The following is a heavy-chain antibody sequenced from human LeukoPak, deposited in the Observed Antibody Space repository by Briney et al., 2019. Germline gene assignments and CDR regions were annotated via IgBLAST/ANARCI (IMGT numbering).Heavy chain of an antibody. CDR3: TTDPLVPAAPGVY. CDR2: IKSKTAGGTP. D-gene: IGHD2-2*01. CDR1: GFTFSNAW. Sequence: GGSLRLSWAASGFTFSNAWMSWVRQAPGKGLEWVGRIKSKTAGGTPDYAAPGKGRFTLSRDDSKNTLYLQMNSLKTEDTAVYYCTTDPLVPAAPGVYWGQGTLVTVSS. V-gene: IGHV3-15*01. J-gene: IGHJ4*02.